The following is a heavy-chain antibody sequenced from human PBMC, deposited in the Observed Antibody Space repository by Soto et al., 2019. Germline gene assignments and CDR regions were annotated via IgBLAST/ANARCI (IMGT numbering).Heavy chain of an antibody. CDR2: IYDNGTT. V-gene: IGHV3-53*01. CDR3: VRPLPWGRNYGLDV. J-gene: IGHJ6*02. CDR1: GLTVSNAY. D-gene: IGHD3-16*01. Sequence: GGSLRLSCAAAGLTVSNAYMACVRQAPGMGLEWVSVIYDNGTTYYADSVKGPFTISRDTSTNTLSLQMDSLRAEDTAVYHCVRPLPWGRNYGLDVRGQGTTVTACS.